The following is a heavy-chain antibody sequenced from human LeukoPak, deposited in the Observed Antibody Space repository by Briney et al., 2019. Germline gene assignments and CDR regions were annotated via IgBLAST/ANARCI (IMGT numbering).Heavy chain of an antibody. J-gene: IGHJ4*02. CDR3: ARESVETATIDY. D-gene: IGHD5-24*01. Sequence: GWSLRLSCAASGFIFRYYAMRWVRPAPGKGVEWVSGISGSGDSTYYADSVKGRFSIFRDNTKNSLYLQMDSLRPEDTAVYYCARESVETATIDYWGPGTLVTVSS. V-gene: IGHV3-23*01. CDR1: GFIFRYYA. CDR2: ISGSGDST.